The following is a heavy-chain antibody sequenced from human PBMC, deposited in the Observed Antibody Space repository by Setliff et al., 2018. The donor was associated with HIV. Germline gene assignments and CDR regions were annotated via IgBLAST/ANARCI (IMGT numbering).Heavy chain of an antibody. CDR1: GFTFGDYA. J-gene: IGHJ4*02. CDR3: ARDAGSGDGYGYYFHY. D-gene: IGHD5-12*01. V-gene: IGHV3-23*01. Sequence: GGSLRLSCTASGFTFGDYAMSWVRQAPGKGLEWVSAISGSGGSTYYADSVKGRFTISRDNSKNTRYMEMNSLRAEDTAVYYCARDAGSGDGYGYYFHYWGQGTMVTVSS. CDR2: ISGSGGST.